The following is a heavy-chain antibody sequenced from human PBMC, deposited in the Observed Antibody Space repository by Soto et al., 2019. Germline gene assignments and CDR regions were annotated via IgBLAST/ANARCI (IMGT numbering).Heavy chain of an antibody. CDR2: IIPIFGTA. V-gene: IGHV1-69*13. Sequence: SVKVSCKASGGPFSSYAISWVRQAPGQGLEWMGGIIPIFGTANYAQKFQGRVTITADESTSTAYMELSSLRSEDTAVYYCARGGNGVSNWFDPWGQGTLVTVSS. J-gene: IGHJ5*02. D-gene: IGHD2-8*01. CDR1: GGPFSSYA. CDR3: ARGGNGVSNWFDP.